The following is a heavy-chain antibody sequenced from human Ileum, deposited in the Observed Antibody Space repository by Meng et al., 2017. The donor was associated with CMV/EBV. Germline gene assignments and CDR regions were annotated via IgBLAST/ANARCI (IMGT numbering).Heavy chain of an antibody. CDR3: ATFGGDFDY. D-gene: IGHD3-3*01. V-gene: IGHV1-2*02. Sequence: QVQLVQSGSEVKEPXASVRVSCKTSGYNFNGYFMHWVRQAPGQGLEWMGWINPITGDTKFAQKFQVRVTLTRDTSLSTGYMELSRLRFDDTAMYYCATFGGDFDYWGQGTLVTVSS. J-gene: IGHJ4*02. CDR1: GYNFNGYF. CDR2: INPITGDT.